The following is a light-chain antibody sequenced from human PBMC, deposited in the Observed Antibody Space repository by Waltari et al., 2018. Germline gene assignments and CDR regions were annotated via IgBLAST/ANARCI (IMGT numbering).Light chain of an antibody. J-gene: IGKJ2*01. Sequence: DIQMTQSPSSLSASVGDRFTFTCRASQSMSSYLNWYQQKPEQARKLLFYAASSLQNGVPRTFSGSGSGTDFTLTSSSLHPEVFATYYCQQSYSTRYTFGQGTKLEIK. CDR3: QQSYSTRYT. V-gene: IGKV1-39*01. CDR1: QSMSSY. CDR2: AAS.